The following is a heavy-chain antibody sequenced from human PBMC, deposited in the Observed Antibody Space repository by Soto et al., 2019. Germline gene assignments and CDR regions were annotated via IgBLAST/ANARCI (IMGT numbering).Heavy chain of an antibody. Sequence: NPSETLSLTCTVSGGSISSHYWTWIRQPPGKALEWIGHAHYSGSTKYNPSLKSRVTISLDTSKNQFSLKLRSVTAADTAVYYCARDQQMGRLDPWGQGTLVTVSS. V-gene: IGHV4-59*11. J-gene: IGHJ5*02. CDR2: AHYSGST. D-gene: IGHD6-13*01. CDR1: GGSISSHY. CDR3: ARDQQMGRLDP.